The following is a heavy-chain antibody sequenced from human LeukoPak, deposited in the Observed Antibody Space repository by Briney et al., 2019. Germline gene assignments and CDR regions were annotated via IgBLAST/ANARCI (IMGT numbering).Heavy chain of an antibody. CDR2: INHSGST. V-gene: IGHV4-34*01. J-gene: IGHJ3*02. CDR1: GGSFSGYY. D-gene: IGHD6-13*01. CDR3: AISIAAAGLGAFDI. Sequence: SETLSLTCAVYGGSFSGYYWSWIRQPPGKGLEWIGEINHSGSTNYNPSLKSRVTISVDTSKNQFSLKLSSVTAADTAVYYCAISIAAAGLGAFDIWGQGTMVTVSS.